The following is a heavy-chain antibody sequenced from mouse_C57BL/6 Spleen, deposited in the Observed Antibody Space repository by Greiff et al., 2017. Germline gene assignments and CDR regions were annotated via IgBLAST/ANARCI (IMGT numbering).Heavy chain of an antibody. V-gene: IGHV10-1*01. CDR3: VRQRGGAMDY. J-gene: IGHJ4*01. CDR2: IRSKSNNYAT. Sequence: GGGLVQPKGSLKLSCAASGFSFNTYAMNWVRQAPGKGLEWVARIRSKSNNYATYYADSVKDRFTISRDDSESMLYLQMNNLKTEDTAMYYCVRQRGGAMDYWGQGTSVTVSS. CDR1: GFSFNTYA.